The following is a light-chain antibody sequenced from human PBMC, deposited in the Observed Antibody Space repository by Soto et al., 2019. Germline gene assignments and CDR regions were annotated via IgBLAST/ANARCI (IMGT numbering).Light chain of an antibody. Sequence: QSALTQPPSASGSPGQSFTISCTGTSSDVGGYNYVSWYQQHPGKAPKLMIYEVSKRPSGVPDRFSGSKSGNTASLTVSGLQAEDEADYYCSSYAGSNNFPYVFGTGTKVTVL. CDR3: SSYAGSNNFPYV. CDR1: SSDVGGYNY. J-gene: IGLJ1*01. CDR2: EVS. V-gene: IGLV2-8*01.